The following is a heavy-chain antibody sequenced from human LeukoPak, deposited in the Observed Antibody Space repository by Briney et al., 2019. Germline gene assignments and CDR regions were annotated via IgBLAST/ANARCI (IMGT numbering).Heavy chain of an antibody. CDR1: GFTLSIYW. Sequence: TGGSLRLSCAASGFTLSIYWMHWVRQCPGKGLVWVSRINSDGSSSSYADSVKGRFTISRDNAKNTLYLQMNSLTAEDTAVYYCARDPEAFDIWGQGTMVTVSS. CDR3: ARDPEAFDI. CDR2: INSDGSSS. J-gene: IGHJ3*02. V-gene: IGHV3-74*01.